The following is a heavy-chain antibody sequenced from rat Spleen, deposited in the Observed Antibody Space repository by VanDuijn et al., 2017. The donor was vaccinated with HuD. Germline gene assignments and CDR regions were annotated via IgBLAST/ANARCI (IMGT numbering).Heavy chain of an antibody. CDR3: ARRGSYVDWYFDF. D-gene: IGHD1-3*01. CDR2: ISPSGATT. CDR1: GFTFSDYA. Sequence: EVQLVESDGGLVQPGRSLKLSCAASGFTFSDYAMAWVRQAPKKGLEWVTSISPSGATTNYRDSVKGRFTISRDNAQSTLYLQMDSLRSEDTATYYCARRGSYVDWYFDFWGPGTMVTVSS. V-gene: IGHV5S23*01. J-gene: IGHJ1*01.